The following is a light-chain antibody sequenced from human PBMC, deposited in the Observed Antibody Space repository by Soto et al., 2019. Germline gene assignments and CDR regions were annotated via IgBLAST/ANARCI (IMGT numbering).Light chain of an antibody. CDR2: NAY. CDR1: QSVGRNY. CDR3: HQYAISPLT. Sequence: EIVLTQSPGTLSLSPGERATLSCRASQSVGRNYLAWYQQKPGQPPRVLIYNAYTRATGIPDRFSGSGSGADFTLTISALEPEAFAVYYCHQYAISPLTFGGGTQVEI. J-gene: IGKJ4*01. V-gene: IGKV3-20*01.